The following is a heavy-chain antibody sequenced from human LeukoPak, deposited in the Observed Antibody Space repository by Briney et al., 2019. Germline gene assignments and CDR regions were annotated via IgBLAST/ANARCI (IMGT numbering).Heavy chain of an antibody. J-gene: IGHJ5*02. CDR2: ISTSGSTI. CDR3: ARKVPGMSWFDP. CDR1: GFTFSSYE. Sequence: GGSLRLSCAASGFTFSSYEMNWVRQAPGKGLEWVSYISTSGSTIYYADSVKGRLTISRDNAKNSLYLQMNGLRAEDTAVYFCARKVPGMSWFDPWGQGTLVTVSS. D-gene: IGHD6-19*01. V-gene: IGHV3-48*03.